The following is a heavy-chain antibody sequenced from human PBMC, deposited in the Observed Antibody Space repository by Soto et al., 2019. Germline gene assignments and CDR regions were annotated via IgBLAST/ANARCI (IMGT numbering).Heavy chain of an antibody. V-gene: IGHV3-23*01. CDR2: ISATGGST. CDR1: GFTFGIYA. Sequence: EVQLLESGGDLVQPGRSLSLSCAASGFTFGIYAMTWVRQAPEEGLEWVSTISATGGSTFYADSVKGRFTISRDNSKNTLYLQMNSLRADDTAIYYCAKALSSYYYFDFWGQGTLVTVSS. D-gene: IGHD2-15*01. J-gene: IGHJ4*02. CDR3: AKALSSYYYFDF.